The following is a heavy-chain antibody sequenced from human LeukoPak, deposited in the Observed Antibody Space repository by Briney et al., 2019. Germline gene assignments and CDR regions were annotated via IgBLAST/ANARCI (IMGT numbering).Heavy chain of an antibody. D-gene: IGHD2-2*01. J-gene: IGHJ4*02. CDR1: GFTFSSYS. Sequence: PGGSLRLSCAASGFTFSSYSMNWVRQAPGKGLEWVSSISSSSSYIYYADSVKGRFTISRDNSKNTLYLQMNSLRAEDTAVYYCARDREDIVVVPAATPRGYWGQGTLVTVSS. CDR2: ISSSSSYI. CDR3: ARDREDIVVVPAATPRGY. V-gene: IGHV3-21*01.